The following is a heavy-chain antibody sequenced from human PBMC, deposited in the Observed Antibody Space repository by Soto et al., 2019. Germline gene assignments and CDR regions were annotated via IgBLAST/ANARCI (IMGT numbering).Heavy chain of an antibody. D-gene: IGHD6-6*01. V-gene: IGHV3-21*01. Sequence: PGGSLRLSCAASGFTCGSYSMNWVRQAPGKGLEWVSSISSSSSYIYYADSEKGRFTISRDNAKNSLYLQMNSLRAEDTAVYYCAGIQLGYDAFDIWGQGTMVTVSS. CDR1: GFTCGSYS. J-gene: IGHJ3*02. CDR3: AGIQLGYDAFDI. CDR2: ISSSSSYI.